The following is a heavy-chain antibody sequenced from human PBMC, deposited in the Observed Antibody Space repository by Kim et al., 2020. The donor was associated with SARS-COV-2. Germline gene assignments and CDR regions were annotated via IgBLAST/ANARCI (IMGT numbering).Heavy chain of an antibody. D-gene: IGHD6-13*01. CDR1: GGSISSYY. CDR3: ARVCVAAAGIMPKPYNWFDP. J-gene: IGHJ5*02. CDR2: IYTSGST. Sequence: SETLSLTCTVSGGSISSYYWSWIRQPAGKGLEWIGRIYTSGSTNYNPSLKSRVTMSVDTSKNQFSLKLSSVTAADTAVYYCARVCVAAAGIMPKPYNWFDPWGQGTLVTVSS. V-gene: IGHV4-4*07.